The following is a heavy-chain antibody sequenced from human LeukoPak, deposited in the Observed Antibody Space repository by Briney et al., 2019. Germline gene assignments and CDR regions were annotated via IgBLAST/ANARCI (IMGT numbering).Heavy chain of an antibody. CDR1: GGSISSYY. V-gene: IGHV4-59*01. J-gene: IGHJ4*02. CDR2: IYYSGST. D-gene: IGHD3-9*01. Sequence: SETLSLTCTVSGGSISSYYWSWIRQPPGKGLEWIGYIYYSGSTNYNPSLKSRVTISVDTSKNQFSLKLSSVTAGDTAVYYCARSGASYYDILTGYYDFDYWGQGTLVTVSS. CDR3: ARSGASYYDILTGYYDFDY.